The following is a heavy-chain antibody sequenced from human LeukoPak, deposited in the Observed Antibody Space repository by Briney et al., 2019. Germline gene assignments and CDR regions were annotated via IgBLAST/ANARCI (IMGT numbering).Heavy chain of an antibody. CDR3: ARGLNRRTAMATYYFDD. D-gene: IGHD5-18*01. Sequence: SVKVSCKASGGTFSSYAISWVRQAPGQGLEWMGGIIPIFGTANYAQKFQGRVTITTDESTSTAYMELSSLRSEDTAVYYCARGLNRRTAMATYYFDDWGQGTLVTVSS. CDR2: IIPIFGTA. V-gene: IGHV1-69*05. CDR1: GGTFSSYA. J-gene: IGHJ4*02.